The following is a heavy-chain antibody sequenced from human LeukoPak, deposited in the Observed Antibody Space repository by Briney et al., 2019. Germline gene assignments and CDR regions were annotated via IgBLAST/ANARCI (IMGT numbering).Heavy chain of an antibody. D-gene: IGHD4-17*01. CDR1: GFTFSSYW. CDR3: AFPGDYGPFDY. CDR2: MKQDGSEK. V-gene: IGHV3-7*01. J-gene: IGHJ4*02. Sequence: GGSLRLSCAASGFTFSSYWMSWVRQAPGKGLEWVANMKQDGSEKYYVDSVKGRFTISRDNAKNSLYLQINSLRAEDTAVYYCAFPGDYGPFDYWGQGTLVTVSS.